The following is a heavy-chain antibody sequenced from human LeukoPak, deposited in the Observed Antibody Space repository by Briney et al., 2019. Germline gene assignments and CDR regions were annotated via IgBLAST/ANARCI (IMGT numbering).Heavy chain of an antibody. D-gene: IGHD3-3*01. Sequence: SETLSLTCSVSGAIIKREGFNWDWIRQPPGKGLEYIGSIFYNGNTYYNPSLVSRVTISVDTSKNQFSLKLSSVTAADTAVYYCTRRAEGPGFWSGYVDSWGQGTLVTVSS. V-gene: IGHV4-39*01. J-gene: IGHJ4*02. CDR3: TRRAEGPGFWSGYVDS. CDR2: IFYNGNT. CDR1: GAIIKREGFN.